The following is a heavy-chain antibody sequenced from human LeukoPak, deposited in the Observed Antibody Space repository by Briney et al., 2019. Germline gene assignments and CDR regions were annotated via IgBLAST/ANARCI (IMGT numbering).Heavy chain of an antibody. Sequence: ASVKVSCKASGYTFTSYGINWVRQAPGQGLEWMGWINTYNGNTNYAQKLQGRVTMTTDTSTSTAYMELRSLRSDDTAVYYCARNFYDSSGYYSAFDIWGQGTMVTVSS. D-gene: IGHD3-22*01. J-gene: IGHJ3*02. CDR1: GYTFTSYG. V-gene: IGHV1-18*01. CDR3: ARNFYDSSGYYSAFDI. CDR2: INTYNGNT.